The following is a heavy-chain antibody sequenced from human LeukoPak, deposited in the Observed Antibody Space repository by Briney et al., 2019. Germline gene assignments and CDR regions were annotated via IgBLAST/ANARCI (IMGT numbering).Heavy chain of an antibody. D-gene: IGHD4-17*01. CDR3: AKHDYDYYYYYGMDV. CDR1: GFTFSSYA. Sequence: GGSLRLSCAASGFTFSSYAMSWVRQAPGKGLEWVSGISGSAGSTYYADSVKGRFTISRDNSRNTLNLQMNSLGAEDTAVYYCAKHDYDYYYYYGMDVWGQGTTVTVSS. V-gene: IGHV3-23*01. J-gene: IGHJ6*02. CDR2: ISGSAGST.